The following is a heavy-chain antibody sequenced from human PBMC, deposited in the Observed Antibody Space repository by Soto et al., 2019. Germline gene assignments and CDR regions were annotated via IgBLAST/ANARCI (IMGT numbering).Heavy chain of an antibody. D-gene: IGHD3-3*01. V-gene: IGHV4-39*01. J-gene: IGHJ6*02. CDR2: IYYSGST. CDR1: GGSISSSSYY. Sequence: SETLSLTCTVSGGSISSSSYYWGWIRQPPGKGLEWIGSIYYSGSTYYNPSLKSRVTISVETSKNQFSLKLSSVTAADTAVYYCTRSLEWLLFYYGMDVWGQGTTVTVSS. CDR3: TRSLEWLLFYYGMDV.